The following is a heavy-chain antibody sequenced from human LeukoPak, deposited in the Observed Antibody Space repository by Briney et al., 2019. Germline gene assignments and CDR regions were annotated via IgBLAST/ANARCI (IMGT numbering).Heavy chain of an antibody. CDR2: ISSSGRYI. CDR1: GFTLSSYT. V-gene: IGHV3-21*01. Sequence: KSGGSLRLSCAASGFTLSSYTMNWVRQAPGKGLEWVSYISSSGRYIYYADSVKGRFTISRDNAKNSLYLQMNSLRAEDTAVYYCARGGPGRSLTIVPDRTKYYMDVWGKGATVTVSS. D-gene: IGHD1-26*01. J-gene: IGHJ6*03. CDR3: ARGGPGRSLTIVPDRTKYYMDV.